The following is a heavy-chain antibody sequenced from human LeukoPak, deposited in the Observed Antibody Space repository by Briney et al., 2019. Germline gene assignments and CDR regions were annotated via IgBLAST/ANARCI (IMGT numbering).Heavy chain of an antibody. CDR3: ARDWFHAIDY. CDR2: ISSSGHII. D-gene: IGHD2/OR15-2a*01. Sequence: PGGSLRLSCAASGFTFSDYYMSWIRQAPGKGLQWVSYISSSGHIIYYADSVKGRFTISRDNAKNSLYLQMNSLRAEDTAVYYCARDWFHAIDYWGQGTLVTVSS. J-gene: IGHJ4*02. V-gene: IGHV3-11*04. CDR1: GFTFSDYY.